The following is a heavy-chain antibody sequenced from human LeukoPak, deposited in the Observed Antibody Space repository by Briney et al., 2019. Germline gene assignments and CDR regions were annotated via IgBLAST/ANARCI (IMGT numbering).Heavy chain of an antibody. D-gene: IGHD3-22*01. Sequence: ASVKVSCKASEYIFTDYYMHWVRQAPGQELGWMGRINPNSGGTNYAQKFQGRVTMTRDTSISTAYTELSSLRSEDTAVYYCARSRDYYDSSGYDYWGQGTLVTVSS. V-gene: IGHV1/OR15-1*01. J-gene: IGHJ4*02. CDR2: INPNSGGT. CDR1: EYIFTDYY. CDR3: ARSRDYYDSSGYDY.